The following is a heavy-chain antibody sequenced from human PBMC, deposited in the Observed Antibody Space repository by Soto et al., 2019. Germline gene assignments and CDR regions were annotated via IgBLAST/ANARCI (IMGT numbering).Heavy chain of an antibody. V-gene: IGHV3-23*01. CDR1: GFIFSNYA. D-gene: IGHD6-19*01. CDR2: ISGSGAET. J-gene: IGHJ4*02. Sequence: GGSLRLSCEASGFIFSNYAMSWVRQAPGKGLEWVSGISGSGAETHYADSVKGRFTISKDNSQNTVHLQVNSLRAEDTAIYYCAKDILNSGPRTFDFWGQGTLVTVSS. CDR3: AKDILNSGPRTFDF.